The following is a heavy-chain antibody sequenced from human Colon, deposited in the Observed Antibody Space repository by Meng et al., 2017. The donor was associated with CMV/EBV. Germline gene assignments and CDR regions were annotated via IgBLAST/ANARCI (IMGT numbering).Heavy chain of an antibody. D-gene: IGHD3-3*01. V-gene: IGHV3-43*01. CDR2: ISWDGGST. CDR1: GFTFDDYT. J-gene: IGHJ4*02. Sequence: GGSLRLSCAASGFTFDDYTMHWVRQAPGKGLEWVSLISWDGGSTYYADSVKGRFTISRDNAKNSLYLQMNSLRAEDTAVYYCARDPIRFLGGYWGQGTLVTVSS. CDR3: ARDPIRFLGGY.